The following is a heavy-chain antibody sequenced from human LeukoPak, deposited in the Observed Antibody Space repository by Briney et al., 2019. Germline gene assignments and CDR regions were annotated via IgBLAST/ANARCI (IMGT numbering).Heavy chain of an antibody. J-gene: IGHJ4*02. V-gene: IGHV3-33*01. CDR2: IWYDGSNK. CDR3: ARERLRFLEWLLRDFDY. Sequence: GRSLRLSCAASGCTFSIYGMYWVRQAPGKGLEWVAAIWYDGSNKYYADSVKGRLTISRDNSKNTLYLQMDSLRAEDTSVYYCARERLRFLEWLLRDFDYWGQGTLVTVSS. CDR1: GCTFSIYG. D-gene: IGHD3-3*01.